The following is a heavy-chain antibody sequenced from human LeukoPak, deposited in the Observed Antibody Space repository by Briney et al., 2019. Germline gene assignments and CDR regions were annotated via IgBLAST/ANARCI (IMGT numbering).Heavy chain of an antibody. CDR3: AKDQRITIFGVVDY. Sequence: PGGSLRLSCAASGFTFNTYAMSWVRQAPGKGLEWVSAISGSGGSTFYADSVKGRFTISRDNSKNTLYLQMNSLRAEDTAVYYCAKDQRITIFGVVDYWGQGTLVTVSS. D-gene: IGHD3-3*01. V-gene: IGHV3-23*01. J-gene: IGHJ4*01. CDR2: ISGSGGST. CDR1: GFTFNTYA.